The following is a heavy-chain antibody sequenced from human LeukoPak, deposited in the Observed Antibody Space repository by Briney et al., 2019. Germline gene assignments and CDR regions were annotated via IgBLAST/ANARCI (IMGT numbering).Heavy chain of an antibody. CDR2: IYYSGDT. Sequence: SETLSLTCTVSGGSISSRSYYWGWIRQPPGKGLEWIANIYYSGDTYYNPSLKSRVTISVDTSKNQFSLKLSSVAAADTAVYYCARDRSRWDLLPFDSCVQGTLVTVSS. D-gene: IGHD1-26*01. V-gene: IGHV4-39*07. J-gene: IGHJ5*01. CDR1: GGSISSRSYY. CDR3: ARDRSRWDLLPFDS.